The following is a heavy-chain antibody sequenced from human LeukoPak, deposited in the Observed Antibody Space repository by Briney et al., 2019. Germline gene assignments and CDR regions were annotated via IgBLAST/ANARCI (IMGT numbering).Heavy chain of an antibody. D-gene: IGHD1/OR15-1a*01. V-gene: IGHV1-46*01. CDR1: GYIFTTYF. CDR3: ARVGTTGATADN. J-gene: IGHJ4*02. Sequence: ASVRVSCKASGYIFTTYFMHWLRQAPGQGPEWMGIINPRGGSTDYAQKFQGRVTMTSDTSTSTVYMELKSLRSEDTAVYFCARVGTTGATADNWGQGTLVTVSS. CDR2: INPRGGST.